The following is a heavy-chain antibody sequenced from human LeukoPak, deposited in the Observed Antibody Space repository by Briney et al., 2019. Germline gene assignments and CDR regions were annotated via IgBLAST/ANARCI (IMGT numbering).Heavy chain of an antibody. CDR1: GFTFSSYS. CDR3: AAAAPGTDWLDP. Sequence: GGSLRLSCAASGFTFSSYSMNWVRQAPGKGLEWVSSISSSSAYIYYTDSVKGRFTISRDNAENSLYLQMNSLRAEDTAVYYCAAAAPGTDWLDPWGQGTLVTVSS. D-gene: IGHD6-13*01. V-gene: IGHV3-21*01. J-gene: IGHJ5*02. CDR2: ISSSSAYI.